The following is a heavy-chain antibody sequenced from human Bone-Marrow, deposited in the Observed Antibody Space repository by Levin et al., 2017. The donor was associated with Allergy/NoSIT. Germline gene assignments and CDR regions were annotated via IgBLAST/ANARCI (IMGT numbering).Heavy chain of an antibody. CDR3: AREGNEDYGEGWFDP. CDR2: IIPIFGTA. CDR1: GGTFSSYA. J-gene: IGHJ5*02. V-gene: IGHV1-69*13. Sequence: SVKVSCKASGGTFSSYAISWVRQAPGQGLEWMGGIIPIFGTANYAQKFQGRVTITADESTSTAYMELSSLRSEDTAVYYCAREGNEDYGEGWFDPWGQGTLVTVSS. D-gene: IGHD4-17*01.